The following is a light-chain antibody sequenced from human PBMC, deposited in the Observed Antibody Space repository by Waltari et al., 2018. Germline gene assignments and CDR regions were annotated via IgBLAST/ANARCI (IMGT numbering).Light chain of an antibody. J-gene: IGLJ1*01. CDR1: SSDVGGYNY. CDR2: DVS. Sequence: QSALTQPASVSGSPGQSITISCTGTSSDVGGYNYGSWYQQHPGKAPKLMIYDVSKLPSGVSNRFSGSKSCNTASLTISGLQAEDEADYYCCSYAGSSTYVFGTGTKVTVL. V-gene: IGLV2-23*02. CDR3: CSYAGSSTYV.